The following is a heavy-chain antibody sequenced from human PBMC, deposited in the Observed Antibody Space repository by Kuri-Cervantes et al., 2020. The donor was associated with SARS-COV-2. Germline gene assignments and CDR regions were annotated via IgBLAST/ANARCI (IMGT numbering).Heavy chain of an antibody. CDR2: IGTAGDT. V-gene: IGHV3-13*01. Sequence: ETLSLTCAASGFTFSSYDMHWVRQATGKGLEWVSAIGTAGDTYYPGSVKGRFTISRENAKNSLYLQMNSLRAGDTAAYYCARDLGGPRFGGMDVWGQGTTVTVSS. CDR1: GFTFSSYD. D-gene: IGHD3-16*01. J-gene: IGHJ6*02. CDR3: ARDLGGPRFGGMDV.